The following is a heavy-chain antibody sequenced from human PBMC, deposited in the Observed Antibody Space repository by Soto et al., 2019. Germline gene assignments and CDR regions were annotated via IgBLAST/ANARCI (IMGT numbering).Heavy chain of an antibody. J-gene: IGHJ3*02. V-gene: IGHV5-51*01. CDR1: GYSFTSYW. D-gene: IGHD3-22*01. CDR3: AREYYYDSSGYYYHDAFDI. CDR2: IYPGDSDT. Sequence: PGESLKISCKGSGYSFTSYWIGWVRQMPGKGLEWMGIIYPGDSDTRYSPSFQGQVTISADKSISTAYLQWSSLKASDTAMYYCAREYYYDSSGYYYHDAFDIWGQGTMVTVS.